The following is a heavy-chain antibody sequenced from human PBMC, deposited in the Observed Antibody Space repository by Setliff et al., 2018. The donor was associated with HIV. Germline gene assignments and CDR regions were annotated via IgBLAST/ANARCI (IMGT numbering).Heavy chain of an antibody. CDR2: IYTSGST. CDR1: CDSISSDNYY. J-gene: IGHJ5*02. CDR3: ARGLPFPFRGEIPGSWFDP. V-gene: IGHV4-61*02. Sequence: SETLSLTCTVSCDSISSDNYYWSWIRQPAGKGLEWIGRIYTSGSTNYTPSLKSRVTISIDKSKNQFSLKLSSVTAADTAVYYCARGLPFPFRGEIPGSWFDPWGQGTLVTVSS. D-gene: IGHD3-10*01.